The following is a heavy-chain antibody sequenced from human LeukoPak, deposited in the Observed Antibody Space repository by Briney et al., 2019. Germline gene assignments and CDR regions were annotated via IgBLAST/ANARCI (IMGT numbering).Heavy chain of an antibody. D-gene: IGHD1-26*01. CDR2: IYYSGST. Sequence: NTSETLSLTCTVSGGSISSYYWSWIRQPPGKGLEWIGYIYYSGSTNYNPSLKSRVTISVDTSKNQFSLELSSVTAADTAVYYCARQGRGVGATTFDYWGQGTLVTVSS. CDR3: ARQGRGVGATTFDY. V-gene: IGHV4-59*08. J-gene: IGHJ4*02. CDR1: GGSISSYY.